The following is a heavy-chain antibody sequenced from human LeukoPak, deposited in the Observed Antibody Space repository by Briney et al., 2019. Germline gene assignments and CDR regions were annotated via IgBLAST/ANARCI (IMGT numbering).Heavy chain of an antibody. CDR1: GGSISSGSYY. V-gene: IGHV4-61*02. D-gene: IGHD3-16*02. CDR2: IYTSGST. CDR3: AREYLHVEYVWGSYRYPPEA. J-gene: IGHJ3*01. Sequence: PSQTLSLTCTVSGGSISSGSYYWSWIRHPAGKGLEWIGRIYTSGSTNYNPSLKSRVTISVDTSKNQFSLKLSSVTAADTAEYYCAREYLHVEYVWGSYRYPPEAWGQGTMVTVSS.